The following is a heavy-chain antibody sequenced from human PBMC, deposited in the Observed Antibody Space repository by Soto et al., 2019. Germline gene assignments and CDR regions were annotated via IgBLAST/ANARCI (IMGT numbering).Heavy chain of an antibody. D-gene: IGHD2-15*01. CDR1: GGSFRREA. CDR3: ARGQEFGGNSDAFDV. V-gene: IGHV1-69*12. J-gene: IGHJ3*01. Sequence: QVQLVQSGAEVKKPGSSVKVSCKASGGSFRREAINGVRQAPGQGPEWMGGILTIFGTADYAQKFQGRVKITADVATNKADMELSSLRFEETDVYYCARGQEFGGNSDAFDVWGQGKLVNVS. CDR2: ILTIFGTA.